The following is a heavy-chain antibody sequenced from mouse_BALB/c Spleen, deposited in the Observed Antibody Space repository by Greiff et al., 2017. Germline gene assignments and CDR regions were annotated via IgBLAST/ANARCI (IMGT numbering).Heavy chain of an antibody. D-gene: IGHD2-4*01. CDR1: GFTFSGYG. J-gene: IGHJ4*01. V-gene: IGHV5-17*01. Sequence: EVKVVESGGGLVQPGGSLKLSCAASGFTFSGYGMDWVRQTPEKRLEWVAYISDGRSNNYYADTVKGRFTISRDNAKNTLFLQMHSLRSEDTALYYCAREDYDEGCAFEYWGQGTSVTVSA. CDR2: ISDGRSNN. CDR3: AREDYDEGCAFEY.